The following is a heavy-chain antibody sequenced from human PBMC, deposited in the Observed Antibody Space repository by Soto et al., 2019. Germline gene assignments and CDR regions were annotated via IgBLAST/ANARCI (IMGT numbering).Heavy chain of an antibody. D-gene: IGHD6-19*01. J-gene: IGHJ6*02. V-gene: IGHV6-1*01. CDR2: TYYRSKWYN. Sequence: PSQTLSLTCAISGDSVSSNSAAWNWIRQSPSRGLEWLGRTYYRSKWYNDYAVSVKSRITINPDTSKNQFSLQLNSVTPEDTAVYYCARMAHSSGRYEHYYYYGMDVWGQGTTVTVSS. CDR3: ARMAHSSGRYEHYYYYGMDV. CDR1: GDSVSSNSAA.